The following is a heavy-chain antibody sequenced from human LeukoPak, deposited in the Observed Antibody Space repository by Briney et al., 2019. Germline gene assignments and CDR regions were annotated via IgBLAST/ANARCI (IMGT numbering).Heavy chain of an antibody. CDR2: IIYILGIA. J-gene: IGHJ3*02. V-gene: IGHV1-69*04. D-gene: IGHD1-26*01. CDR3: GRAGSGTYETLTPDAFDI. CDR1: GGTFSSYA. Sequence: ASVKVSCKASGGTFSSYAMSWVRQAPGQGLEWMGRIIYILGIAYYAQRFQGRVTITADKYTSTAYMELSGLSAEDTVVYYCGRAGSGTYETLTPDAFDIWGQGTMVTVSS.